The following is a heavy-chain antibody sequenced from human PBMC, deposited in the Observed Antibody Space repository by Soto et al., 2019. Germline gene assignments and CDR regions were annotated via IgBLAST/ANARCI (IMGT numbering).Heavy chain of an antibody. CDR3: ARNYGDYSGFDY. D-gene: IGHD4-17*01. Sequence: SETLSLTCPVSGGSISSSSYYWGWIRQPPGKGLEWIGSIYYSGSTYYNPSLKSRVTISVDTSKNQFSLKLSSVTAADTAVYYCARNYGDYSGFDYWGQGTLVTVSS. J-gene: IGHJ4*02. CDR2: IYYSGST. V-gene: IGHV4-39*01. CDR1: GGSISSSSYY.